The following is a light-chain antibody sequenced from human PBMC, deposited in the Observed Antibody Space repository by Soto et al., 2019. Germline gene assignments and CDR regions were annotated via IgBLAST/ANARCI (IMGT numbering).Light chain of an antibody. V-gene: IGLV2-14*01. J-gene: IGLJ2*01. CDR3: SSFTSSNTVV. CDR2: EVS. Sequence: QSALTQPASVSGSPGQSITISCTGTSSDVGAYSYVSWYQQHPGKAPKLMISEVSKRPSGVSNRFSGSKSGNTASLTISGLQDEDEARYYCSSFTSSNTVVFGGGTKLTVL. CDR1: SSDVGAYSY.